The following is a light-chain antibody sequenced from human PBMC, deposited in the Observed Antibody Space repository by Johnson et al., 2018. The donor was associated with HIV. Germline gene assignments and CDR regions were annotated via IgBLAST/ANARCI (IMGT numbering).Light chain of an antibody. J-gene: IGLJ1*01. CDR3: GTLDSSLSTGYV. CDR1: SSNIGNNY. Sequence: QSVLTQPPSVSAAPGQKVTISCSGSSSNIGNNYVSWYQQVPGTAPKLLIYENNRRPSGIPDRFSGSKSGTSATLGITGLQTGDEADYYCGTLDSSLSTGYVFGSGTKVTVL. CDR2: ENN. V-gene: IGLV1-51*01.